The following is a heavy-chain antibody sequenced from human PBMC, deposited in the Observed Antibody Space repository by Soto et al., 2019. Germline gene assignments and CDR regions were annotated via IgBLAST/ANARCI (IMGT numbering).Heavy chain of an antibody. CDR3: ARGTTPWYYDRSGYFDY. CDR2: IYHSGST. J-gene: IGHJ4*02. D-gene: IGHD3-22*01. Sequence: QLQLQESGSGLVKPSQTLSLTCAVSGGSISSGGYSWSWIRQPPGKGLEWIGYIYHSGSTYYNPSLKSRVTISVDRSKNQFSLKLSSVTAADTAVYYCARGTTPWYYDRSGYFDYWGQGTLVTVSS. V-gene: IGHV4-30-2*01. CDR1: GGSISSGGYS.